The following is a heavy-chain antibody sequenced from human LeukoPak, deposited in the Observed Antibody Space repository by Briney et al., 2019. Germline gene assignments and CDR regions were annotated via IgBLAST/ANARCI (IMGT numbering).Heavy chain of an antibody. V-gene: IGHV4-4*07. D-gene: IGHD2-15*01. CDR2: IYTSGST. CDR3: ARGPATQGYFDY. CDR1: GGSISSYY. Sequence: SETLSLTCTVSGGSISSYYWSWIRQPAGKGLEWIGRIYTSGSTNYNPSLKSRVTMSVDTSKDQFSLKLSSVTAADTAVYYCARGPATQGYFDYWGQGTLVTVSS. J-gene: IGHJ4*02.